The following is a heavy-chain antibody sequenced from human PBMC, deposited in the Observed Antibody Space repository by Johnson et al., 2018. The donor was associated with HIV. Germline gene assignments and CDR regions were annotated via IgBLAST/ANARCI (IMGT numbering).Heavy chain of an antibody. Sequence: QVQLVESGGGVVQPGRSLRLSCAASGFTFSDYGLHWVRQAPGEGLEWVAAISHDGSNEYYGDYVKGRFTISRDNAKNSLYLQMNSLRAEDTALYYCARGGLGYQNIHDPFDVWGQGTMVTVSS. D-gene: IGHD3-16*02. CDR1: GFTFSDYG. J-gene: IGHJ3*01. CDR3: ARGGLGYQNIHDPFDV. CDR2: ISHDGSNE. V-gene: IGHV3-30*03.